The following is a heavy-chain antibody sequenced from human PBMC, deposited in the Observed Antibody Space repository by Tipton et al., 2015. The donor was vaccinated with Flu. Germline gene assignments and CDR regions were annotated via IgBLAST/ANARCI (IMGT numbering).Heavy chain of an antibody. CDR2: IYPGDSDT. Sequence: QLVQSGAEVKKPGESLRISCKASGYSFTGYWIGWVRQMPGKGLEWMGIIYPGDSDTRYSPSFQGQVTMSADKSITTAYLQWSSLKASDMAIYYCARRWKNCSDTTCYPFHFDYWGQGTLVTVSS. J-gene: IGHJ4*02. CDR1: GYSFTGYW. V-gene: IGHV5-51*01. CDR3: ARRWKNCSDTTCYPFHFDY. D-gene: IGHD2-15*01.